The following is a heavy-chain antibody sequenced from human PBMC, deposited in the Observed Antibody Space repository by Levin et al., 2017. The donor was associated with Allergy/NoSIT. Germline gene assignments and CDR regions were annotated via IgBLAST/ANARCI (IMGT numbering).Heavy chain of an antibody. CDR1: GGSISSSSYY. CDR3: ARHKKDWFDP. CDR2: IYYSGST. Sequence: GSLRLSCTVSGGSISSSSYYWGWIRQPPGKGLEWIGSIYYSGSTYYNPSLKSRVTISVDTSKNQFSLKLSSVTAADTAVYYCARHKKDWFDPWGQGTLVTVSS. V-gene: IGHV4-39*01. J-gene: IGHJ5*02.